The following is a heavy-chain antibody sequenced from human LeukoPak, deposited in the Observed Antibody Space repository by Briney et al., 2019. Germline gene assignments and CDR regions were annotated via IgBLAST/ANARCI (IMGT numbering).Heavy chain of an antibody. Sequence: GGSLRLSCAASGFTFSSYWMHWVRQAPGKGLEWVSVIYSGGSTYYADSVKGRFTISRDNSKNTLYLQMNSLRAEDTAVYYCARDIVVVTEDDAFDIWGQGTMVTVSS. CDR2: IYSGGST. CDR3: ARDIVVVTEDDAFDI. CDR1: GFTFSSYW. J-gene: IGHJ3*02. V-gene: IGHV3-53*01. D-gene: IGHD2-21*02.